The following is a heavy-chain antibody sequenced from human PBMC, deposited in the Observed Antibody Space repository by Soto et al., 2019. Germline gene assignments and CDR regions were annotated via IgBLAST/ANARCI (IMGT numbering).Heavy chain of an antibody. D-gene: IGHD3-3*01. CDR2: IYYSGST. J-gene: IGHJ6*03. CDR1: GGSISSYD. V-gene: IGHV4-59*01. Sequence: LETMALTCTVSGGSISSYDWSWIRQPPGKGLEWIGYIYYSGSTNYNPSLRSRVTISVDTSKNQFSLKLSSVTAADTAVYYCARGTYYDFWSGYPAYYYYYMDVWGKGTTVTVSS. CDR3: ARGTYYDFWSGYPAYYYYYMDV.